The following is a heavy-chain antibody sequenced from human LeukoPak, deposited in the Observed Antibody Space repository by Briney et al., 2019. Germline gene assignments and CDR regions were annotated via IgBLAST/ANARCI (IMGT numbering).Heavy chain of an antibody. V-gene: IGHV3-48*03. D-gene: IGHD1-1*01. CDR2: ISSSGSTI. J-gene: IGHJ1*01. Sequence: PGGSLRLSCAASGFTFSSYEMNWVRQAPGKGLEWVSYISSSGSTIYYADSVKGRFTISRDNAKNSLYLQMNSLRAEDTAVYYCASLTDLEGYFQHWGQGTLVTVSP. CDR1: GFTFSSYE. CDR3: ASLTDLEGYFQH.